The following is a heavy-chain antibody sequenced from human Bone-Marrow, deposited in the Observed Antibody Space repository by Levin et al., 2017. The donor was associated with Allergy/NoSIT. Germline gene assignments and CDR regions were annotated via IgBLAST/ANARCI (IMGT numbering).Heavy chain of an antibody. Sequence: SPTLSLPCAVYGGSFSGYYWSWIRQPPGKGLEWIGEINHGGSTNYNPSLKSRVTISVDTSKNQFSLKLSSVTAADTAVYYCARRNGEQWLARPFEYWGQGTLVTVSS. D-gene: IGHD6-19*01. J-gene: IGHJ4*02. CDR1: GGSFSGYY. V-gene: IGHV4-34*01. CDR2: INHGGST. CDR3: ARRNGEQWLARPFEY.